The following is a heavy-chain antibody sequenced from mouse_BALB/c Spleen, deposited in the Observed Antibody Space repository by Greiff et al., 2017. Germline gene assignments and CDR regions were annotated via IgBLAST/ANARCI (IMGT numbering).Heavy chain of an antibody. Sequence: VQLKESGPSLVKPSQTLSLTCSVTGDSITSGYWNWIRKFPGNKLEYMGYISYSGSTYYNPSLKSRISITRDTSKNQYYLQLNSVTTEDTATYYCARYRGNIYYAMDYWGQGTSVTVSS. CDR3: ARYRGNIYYAMDY. CDR2: ISYSGST. V-gene: IGHV3-8*02. J-gene: IGHJ4*01. D-gene: IGHD2-1*01. CDR1: GDSITSGY.